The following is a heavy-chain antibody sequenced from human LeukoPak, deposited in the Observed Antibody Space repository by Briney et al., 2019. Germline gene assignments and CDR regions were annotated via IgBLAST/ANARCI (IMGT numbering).Heavy chain of an antibody. J-gene: IGHJ4*02. CDR3: ARVYLSQQLVPGLDY. V-gene: IGHV3-43D*03. CDR1: GFTFDDFA. Sequence: PGGSLRLSCAASGFTFDDFAMHWLRQAPGKGLEWVSLIRWDGGSTYYADSVKGRFTISRDNSKNSLYLQMNSLRAEDTALYYCARVYLSQQLVPGLDYWGQGTLVTVSS. CDR2: IRWDGGST. D-gene: IGHD6-13*01.